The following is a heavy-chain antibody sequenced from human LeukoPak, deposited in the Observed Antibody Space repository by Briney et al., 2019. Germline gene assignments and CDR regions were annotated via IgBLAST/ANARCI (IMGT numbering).Heavy chain of an antibody. CDR2: ITWEGANT. J-gene: IGHJ4*02. CDR1: GFTFTSYS. V-gene: IGHV3-43D*03. D-gene: IGHD5-18*01. CDR3: AKDRGGYSYSSYYFDY. Sequence: GGSLRLSCAASGFTFTSYSMNWVRQAPGKGLEWVSLITWEGANTYYADSVKGRFTISRDNSKNSLFLQMNSLRPEDTALYYCAKDRGGYSYSSYYFDYWGQGTLVTVSS.